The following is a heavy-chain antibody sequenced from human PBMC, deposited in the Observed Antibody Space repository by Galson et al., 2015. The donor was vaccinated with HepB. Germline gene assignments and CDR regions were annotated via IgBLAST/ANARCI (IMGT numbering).Heavy chain of an antibody. CDR3: AKGGSGWYGYYYYMDV. D-gene: IGHD6-19*01. J-gene: IGHJ6*03. CDR2: ISYDGSNK. CDR1: GFTFSSYA. Sequence: SLRLSCAASGFTFSSYAMHWVRQAPGKGLEWVAVISYDGSNKYYADSVKGRFTISRDNPKNTLYLQMNSLRAEDTAVYYCAKGGSGWYGYYYYMDVWGKGTTVTVSS. V-gene: IGHV3-30-3*01.